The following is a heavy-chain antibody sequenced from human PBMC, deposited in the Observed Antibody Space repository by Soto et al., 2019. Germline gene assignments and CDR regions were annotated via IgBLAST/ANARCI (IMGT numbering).Heavy chain of an antibody. J-gene: IGHJ5*02. CDR1: GYTFTSYG. CDR3: ARDNSQNYGTPAASSWFHP. V-gene: IGHV1-18*01. D-gene: IGHD2-15*01. CDR2: ISAYNGNT. Sequence: ASVKVSCKASGYTFTSYGISWVRQDPGQGLEWMGWISAYNGNTNNAQKLQGRVIMTTDKSTSTAYMELRSLRSDDTAVYYCARDNSQNYGTPAASSWFHPWGQGTPVTVSS.